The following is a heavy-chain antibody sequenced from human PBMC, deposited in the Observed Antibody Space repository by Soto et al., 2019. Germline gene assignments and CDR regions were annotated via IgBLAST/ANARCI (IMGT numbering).Heavy chain of an antibody. CDR2: IYYIGNT. Sequence: QVQLQESGPGLVKPSQTLSLTCTVSGGSVSSGGYYWSWIRQHPGKGLEWIGYIYYIGNTFYNPSLKSRVTISVDTSKNQFSLKLSSVTAADTAVYYCARKKGYSYGPHYFDYWGQGTRVTVSS. D-gene: IGHD5-18*01. CDR1: GGSVSSGGYY. J-gene: IGHJ4*02. V-gene: IGHV4-31*03. CDR3: ARKKGYSYGPHYFDY.